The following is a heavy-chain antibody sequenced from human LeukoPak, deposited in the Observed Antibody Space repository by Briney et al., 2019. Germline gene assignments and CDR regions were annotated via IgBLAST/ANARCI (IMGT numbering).Heavy chain of an antibody. V-gene: IGHV1-24*01. J-gene: IGHJ4*02. CDR1: GSSLIEVA. D-gene: IGHD3-9*01. Sequence: GASVKVSCKVSGSSLIEVAMHWVRQAPGKGLEWVGSFDPEDGEDGETHYAQKFQGRVTMTGDASTDTAYMELTSLSSEDTALYYCAMTDRYAGRPFDYWGQGTLVTVSS. CDR3: AMTDRYAGRPFDY. CDR2: FDPEDGEDGET.